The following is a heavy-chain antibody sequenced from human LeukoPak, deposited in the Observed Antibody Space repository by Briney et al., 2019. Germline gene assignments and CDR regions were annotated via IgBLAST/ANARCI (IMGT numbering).Heavy chain of an antibody. CDR3: ARGFTRGSRQVVGAFDI. J-gene: IGHJ3*02. V-gene: IGHV3-30-3*01. CDR2: ISYDGSNK. D-gene: IGHD2-2*01. CDR1: GFTFSSYA. Sequence: PGGSLRLSCAASGFTFSSYAMHWVRQAPGKGLEWVAVISYDGSNKYYADSVKGRFTISRDNSKNTLYLQMNSLRAEDTAVYYCARGFTRGSRQVVGAFDIWGQGTMVTVSS.